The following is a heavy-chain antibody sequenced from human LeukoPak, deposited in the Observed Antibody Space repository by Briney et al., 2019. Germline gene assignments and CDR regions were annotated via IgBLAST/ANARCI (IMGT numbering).Heavy chain of an antibody. D-gene: IGHD6-25*01. Sequence: SETLSLTCAVSGGSISSSNWWSWVRQPPEKGLEWVASIGYRGDIYYNPSLKSRVTISVDTSKNHFSLKLSSTTAADTAVYYCARLSGRSGAFDYWGQGTLVTVSS. CDR3: ARLSGRSGAFDY. J-gene: IGHJ4*02. CDR2: IGYRGDI. V-gene: IGHV4-39*02. CDR1: GGSISSSNW.